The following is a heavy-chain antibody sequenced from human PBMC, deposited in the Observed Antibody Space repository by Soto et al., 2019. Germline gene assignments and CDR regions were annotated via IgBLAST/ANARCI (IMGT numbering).Heavy chain of an antibody. Sequence: PGGSLRLSCAASGFTFNYYPMHWVRQAPCKGLEWVAVVSFDGSNKYYADSVKGRFTISKDNSKNTLYLQMNSLRREDTAVYYCARLPGPLVAVLYIYPLDGREAMSDVDVWGQGTTVTVSS. J-gene: IGHJ6*02. D-gene: IGHD6-19*01. CDR3: ARLPGPLVAVLYIYPLDGREAMSDVDV. V-gene: IGHV3-30-3*01. CDR1: GFTFNYYP. CDR2: VSFDGSNK.